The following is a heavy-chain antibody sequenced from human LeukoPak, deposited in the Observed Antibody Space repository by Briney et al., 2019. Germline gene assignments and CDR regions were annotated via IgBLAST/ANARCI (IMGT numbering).Heavy chain of an antibody. CDR2: IRSKAYGGTT. V-gene: IGHV3-49*03. CDR1: GFTFGDYA. J-gene: IGHJ4*02. D-gene: IGHD4-17*01. Sequence: GRSLRLSCTASGFTFGDYAMSWFRQAPGKGLEWVGFIRSKAYGGTTEYAASVKGRFTISRDDSKSIAYLQMNSLKTEDTAVYYCTSSEDDYGDYVVGGYWGRGTLVTVSS. CDR3: TSSEDDYGDYVVGGY.